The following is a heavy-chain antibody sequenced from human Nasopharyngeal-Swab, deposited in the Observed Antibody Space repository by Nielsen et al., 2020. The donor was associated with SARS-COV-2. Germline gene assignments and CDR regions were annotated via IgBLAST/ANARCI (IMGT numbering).Heavy chain of an antibody. CDR2: ISWNSGSI. CDR1: GFTFDDYA. J-gene: IGHJ6*02. V-gene: IGHV3-9*01. D-gene: IGHD4-17*01. CDR3: AKDNDYGDYVYYGMDV. Sequence: SLKISCAASGFTFDDYAMHWVRQAPGKGLEWVSGISWNSGSIGYADSVKGRFTISRDNAKNSLYLQMNSLRAEETALYYCAKDNDYGDYVYYGMDVWGQGTTVTVSS.